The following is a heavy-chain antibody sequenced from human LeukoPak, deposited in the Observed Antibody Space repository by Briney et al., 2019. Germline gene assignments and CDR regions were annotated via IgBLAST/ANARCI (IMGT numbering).Heavy chain of an antibody. CDR1: GFTCTNYF. CDR3: ATYRYCTNGVCYRFDY. J-gene: IGHJ4*02. CDR2: IKEDGSEK. V-gene: IGHV3-7*01. Sequence: TGGSLRLSGAASGFTCTNYFMSWVRQAPGRGLKWVANIKEDGSEKNYVCFGKGRFTISRDNANNSLYLQMNSLSAEDTAVYYCATYRYCTNGVCYRFDYWGQGTLVTVSS. D-gene: IGHD2-8*01.